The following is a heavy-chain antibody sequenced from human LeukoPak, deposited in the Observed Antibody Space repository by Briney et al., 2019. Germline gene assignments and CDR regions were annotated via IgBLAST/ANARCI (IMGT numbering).Heavy chain of an antibody. CDR3: ARVRYSSGWYP. CDR2: INAGNGNT. CDR1: GYTFTSYD. J-gene: IGHJ5*02. Sequence: ASVKVSCKASGYTFTSYDINWVRQATGQGLEWMGWINAGNGNTKYSQKFQGRVTITRDTSASTAYMELSSLRSEDTAVYYCARVRYSSGWYPWGQGTLVTVSS. V-gene: IGHV1-3*01. D-gene: IGHD6-19*01.